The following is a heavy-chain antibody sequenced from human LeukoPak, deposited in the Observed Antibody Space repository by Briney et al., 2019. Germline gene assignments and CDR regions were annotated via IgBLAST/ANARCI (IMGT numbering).Heavy chain of an antibody. CDR1: GGSISSSSYY. V-gene: IGHV4-39*07. J-gene: IGHJ4*02. Sequence: SETLSLTCTVSGGSISSSSYYWGWIRQPPGKGLEWIGSIYYSGSTYYNPSLKSRVTISVDTSKNQFSLKLSSVTAADTAVYYCARGASWWDSSGSLLVDYWGQGTLVTVSS. CDR3: ARGASWWDSSGSLLVDY. D-gene: IGHD3-22*01. CDR2: IYYSGST.